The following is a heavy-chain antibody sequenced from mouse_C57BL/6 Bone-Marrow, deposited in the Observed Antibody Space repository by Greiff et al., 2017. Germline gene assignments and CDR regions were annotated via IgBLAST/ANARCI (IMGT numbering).Heavy chain of an antibody. V-gene: IGHV1-82*01. CDR1: GYAFSSSW. Sequence: QVQLQQSGPELVKPGASVKISCKASGYAFSSSWMNWVKQRPGKGLEWIGRIYPGDGDTTYNGKFKGKATLTADKSSSTAYMQLSSLTSEDSAVYFCARSAIYYYGSSLSYWYFDVWGTGTTVTVSS. CDR3: ARSAIYYYGSSLSYWYFDV. D-gene: IGHD1-1*01. J-gene: IGHJ1*03. CDR2: IYPGDGDT.